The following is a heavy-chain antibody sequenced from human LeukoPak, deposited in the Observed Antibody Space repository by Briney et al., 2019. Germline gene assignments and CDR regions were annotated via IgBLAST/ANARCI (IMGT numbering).Heavy chain of an antibody. CDR2: IYYSKNT. D-gene: IGHD5-18*01. CDR3: VSPRGFSYGYFDY. V-gene: IGHV4-39*01. Sequence: SETLSLTCTASGGSISSSSASWGWIRQPPRNRLEWIGSIYYSKNTYYNPSLKSRVTISADTSKNQFALTLGSVSATDTAVYYCVSPRGFSYGYFDYWGQGTLVTVSS. CDR1: GGSISSSSAS. J-gene: IGHJ4*02.